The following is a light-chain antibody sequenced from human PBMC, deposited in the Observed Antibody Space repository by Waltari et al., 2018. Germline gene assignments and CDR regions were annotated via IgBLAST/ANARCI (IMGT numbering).Light chain of an antibody. J-gene: IGLJ3*02. CDR2: NNN. CDR3: STWDGSLTGVV. Sequence: QSVLTQPPSASGTPGQRVTISCSGSSSNIGSHTVNWYQHLPGTAPKLLIYNNNQRPSVGPDRVSGSKSVTSASLALSGLESDDEAHYYCSTWDGSLTGVVFGGGTKLTVL. CDR1: SSNIGSHT. V-gene: IGLV1-44*01.